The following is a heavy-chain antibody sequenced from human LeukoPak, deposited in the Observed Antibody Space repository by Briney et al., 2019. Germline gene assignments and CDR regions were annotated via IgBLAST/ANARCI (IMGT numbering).Heavy chain of an antibody. CDR2: VSYGGGCE. CDR1: GFTFSSQA. J-gene: IGHJ3*02. D-gene: IGHD2-2*01. CDR3: AKKLRDCTSSSCLPDAFDI. Sequence: GGSLRLSCAVSGFTFSSQAMHWVRQAPGKGLEWVASVSYGGGCECYADSLKGRFNVSRDNSKNTLYLQMNSLKAEDTAVYYCAKKLRDCTSSSCLPDAFDIWGLGTMVTVSS. V-gene: IGHV3-30*04.